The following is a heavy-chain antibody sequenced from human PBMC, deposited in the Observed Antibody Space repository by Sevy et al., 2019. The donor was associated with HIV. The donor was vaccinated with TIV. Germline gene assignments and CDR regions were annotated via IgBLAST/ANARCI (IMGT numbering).Heavy chain of an antibody. Sequence: GGSLRLSCAASGFTFSSYEMNWVRQAPGKGLEWVSHISSSGSTIYYADSVKRRFTISRDNAKNSLYLQMNSLRAEDTAVYYCARASDISYWAFDIWGQGTMVTVSS. J-gene: IGHJ3*02. CDR3: ARASDISYWAFDI. CDR2: ISSSGSTI. D-gene: IGHD3-9*01. CDR1: GFTFSSYE. V-gene: IGHV3-48*03.